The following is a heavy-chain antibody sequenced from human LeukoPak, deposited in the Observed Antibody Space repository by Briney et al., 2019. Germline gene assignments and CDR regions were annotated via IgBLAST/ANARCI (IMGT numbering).Heavy chain of an antibody. CDR2: IYHSGST. Sequence: NPSETLSLTCTVSGYSISSGYYWGWIRQPPGKGLEWIGSIYHSGSTYYNPSLKSRVTISVDTSKNQFSLKLSSVTAADTAVYYCARGGYGDSFDYWGQGTLVTVSS. D-gene: IGHD4-17*01. CDR1: GYSISSGYY. J-gene: IGHJ4*02. V-gene: IGHV4-38-2*02. CDR3: ARGGYGDSFDY.